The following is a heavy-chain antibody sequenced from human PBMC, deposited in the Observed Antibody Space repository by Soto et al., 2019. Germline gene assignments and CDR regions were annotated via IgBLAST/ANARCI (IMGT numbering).Heavy chain of an antibody. CDR1: GFTITYYG. V-gene: IGHV3-33*01. Sequence: QVQLVESGGGVVQPGGSLRLSCAASGFTITYYGMHWVRQAPGKGLEWVAALSSDGISEYYADSVTGRFSVSRDNIKNSMFLQISSLKGEDTAVYFCARNFAPQGQYNFDYWGQGTLVTVSS. CDR3: ARNFAPQGQYNFDY. J-gene: IGHJ4*02. D-gene: IGHD5-18*01. CDR2: LSSDGISE.